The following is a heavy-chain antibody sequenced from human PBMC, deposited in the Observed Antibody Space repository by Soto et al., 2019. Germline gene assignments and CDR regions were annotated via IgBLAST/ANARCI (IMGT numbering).Heavy chain of an antibody. J-gene: IGHJ1*01. CDR1: GFTFSSYW. V-gene: IGHV3-74*01. Sequence: EVHLVESGGGLVQPGGSLRLSCAASGFTFSSYWMHWVRQAPGKGLVWVSSISTDASSTSYADPVKGRFTISRDNAKNTRDLQMNSVRAEDTAVYYCARLPNKSPQNWGQGTLVIVSP. CDR3: ARLPNKSPQN. CDR2: ISTDASST.